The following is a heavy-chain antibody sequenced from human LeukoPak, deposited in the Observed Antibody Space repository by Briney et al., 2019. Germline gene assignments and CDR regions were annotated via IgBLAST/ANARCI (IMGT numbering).Heavy chain of an antibody. Sequence: SETLSLTCTVPGGSISSGDYYWSWIRQPPGKGLEWIGYIYYSGSTYYNPSLKSRVTISVDTSKNQISLKLSSVTAADTAAYYCARDGGDIVAPEGFDYWGQGTLVTVSS. CDR2: IYYSGST. J-gene: IGHJ4*02. D-gene: IGHD5-12*01. CDR1: GGSISSGDYY. CDR3: ARDGGDIVAPEGFDY. V-gene: IGHV4-30-4*08.